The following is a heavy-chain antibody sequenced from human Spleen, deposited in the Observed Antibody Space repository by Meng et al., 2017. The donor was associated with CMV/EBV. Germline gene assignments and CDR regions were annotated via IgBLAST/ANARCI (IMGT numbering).Heavy chain of an antibody. D-gene: IGHD2-2*01. CDR2: ISSSGSTI. V-gene: IGHV3-48*03. J-gene: IGHJ6*02. CDR3: ARGNQKYCSSTSCYTTNYYYYGMDV. CDR1: GFTFSSYE. Sequence: GESLKISCAASGFTFSSYEMNWVRQAPGKGLEWVSYISSSGSTIYYADSVKGRFTISRDNAKNSLYLQMNSLRAEDTAVYYCARGNQKYCSSTSCYTTNYYYYGMDVWGQGTTVPSP.